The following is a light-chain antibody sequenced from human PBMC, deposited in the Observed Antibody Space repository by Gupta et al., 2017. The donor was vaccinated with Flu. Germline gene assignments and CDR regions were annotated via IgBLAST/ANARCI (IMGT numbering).Light chain of an antibody. CDR2: AAS. CDR3: QQSYSTPWT. Sequence: PSSLSASVGDRVTITCRASQSISSYLNWFQQKPGTAPKLLIYAASSLQGGVPSNFSGSGSGTDFTLTISSLQPEDFATYYCQQSYSTPWTFGQGTKVEIK. CDR1: QSISSY. V-gene: IGKV1-39*01. J-gene: IGKJ1*01.